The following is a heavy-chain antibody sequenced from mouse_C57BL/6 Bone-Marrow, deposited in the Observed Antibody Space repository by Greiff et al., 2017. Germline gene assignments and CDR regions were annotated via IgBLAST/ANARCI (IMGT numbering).Heavy chain of an antibody. CDR3: ARHEAIYYDYDGGYAMDY. CDR1: GYTFTEYT. Sequence: QVQLQQSGAELVKPGASVKLSCKASGYTFTEYTIHWVKQRSGQGLEWIGWFYPGSGSIKYNEKFKDKATLTADKSSSTVYMERSRLTSEDSAVYFCARHEAIYYDYDGGYAMDYWGQGASVTVSS. V-gene: IGHV1-62-2*01. D-gene: IGHD2-4*01. CDR2: FYPGSGSI. J-gene: IGHJ4*01.